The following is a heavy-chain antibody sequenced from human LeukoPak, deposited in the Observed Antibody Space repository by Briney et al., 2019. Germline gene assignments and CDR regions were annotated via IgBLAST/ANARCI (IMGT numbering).Heavy chain of an antibody. CDR2: ISSSGSTI. J-gene: IGHJ6*03. CDR1: GFTFSDYY. CDR3: ARDRKTISQYQVYFMDV. Sequence: GGSLRLSCAASGFTFSDYYMSWIRQAPGKGLEWVSYISSSGSTIYYADSVKGRFTISRDNAKNSLYLQMNSLRAEDTAVYYCARDRKTISQYQVYFMDVWGKGTTVIVSS. D-gene: IGHD3-3*01. V-gene: IGHV3-11*04.